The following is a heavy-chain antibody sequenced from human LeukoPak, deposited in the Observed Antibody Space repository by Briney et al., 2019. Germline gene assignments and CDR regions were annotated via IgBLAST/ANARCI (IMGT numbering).Heavy chain of an antibody. Sequence: GGSLRLSCAASGFTFTGFGMSWVRQAPGKGPEWVSRICGSSGATYYADSVKGRFTISRDNSTKTLYLQMNSLRAEDTAVDDTAKMKGPGLYYLYSMDVWGKGNTVIVSS. CDR3: AKMKGPGLYYLYSMDV. J-gene: IGHJ6*03. CDR2: ICGSSGAT. CDR1: GFTFTGFG. V-gene: IGHV3-23*01.